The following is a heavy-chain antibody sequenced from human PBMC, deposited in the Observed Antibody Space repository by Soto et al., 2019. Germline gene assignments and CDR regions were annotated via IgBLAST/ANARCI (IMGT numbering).Heavy chain of an antibody. J-gene: IGHJ2*01. CDR1: GFTFSIYA. CDR3: ARRTVGWYFDL. D-gene: IGHD4-17*01. V-gene: IGHV3-23*01. Sequence: EVQLLESGGGLVQPGGSLRLSCAASGFTFSIYAMNWVRQAPGKGLEWVSVISGSGGSTYYADSVKGRFTISRDNSKNTLYLQTNSLSAEDTDVYYCARRTVGWYFDLWGRGTLVTVSS. CDR2: ISGSGGST.